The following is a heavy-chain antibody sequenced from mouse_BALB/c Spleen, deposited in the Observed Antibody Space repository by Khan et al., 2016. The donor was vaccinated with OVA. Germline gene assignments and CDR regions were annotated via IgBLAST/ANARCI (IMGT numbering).Heavy chain of an antibody. J-gene: IGHJ3*01. CDR1: GYAFTNYQ. CDR3: RRGGYGGFAY. Sequence: QVQLKQSGAELVKPGASVKLSCKASGYAFTNYQMYWVKQRPGQGPEWIGEINPSNGGTNFNEKFKSKATLTVDKFSSTAYMQLSSLTSEDSAVYYCRRGGYGGFAYWGQGTLVTVSA. CDR2: INPSNGGT. V-gene: IGHV1S81*02. D-gene: IGHD1-1*02.